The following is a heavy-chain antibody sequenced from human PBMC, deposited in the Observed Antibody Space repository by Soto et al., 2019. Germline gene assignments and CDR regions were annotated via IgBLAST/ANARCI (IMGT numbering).Heavy chain of an antibody. CDR1: GFTFSNPW. J-gene: IGHJ4*02. CDR2: IKSKTDGGTT. CDR3: TTGSPPYCGGDCY. Sequence: GGSLRLSCAASGFTFSNPWMNWVRQAPGKGLEWVGRIKSKTDGGTTDYAAPVKGRFTISRGDSKNTLYLQMNSLKTEDTAVYYCTTGSPPYCGGDCYWGQGTLVTVSS. V-gene: IGHV3-15*07. D-gene: IGHD2-21*02.